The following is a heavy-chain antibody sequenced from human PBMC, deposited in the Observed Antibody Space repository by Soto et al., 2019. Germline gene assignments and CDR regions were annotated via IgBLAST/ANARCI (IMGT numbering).Heavy chain of an antibody. V-gene: IGHV1-18*01. J-gene: IGHJ6*02. CDR2: ISAYNGNT. CDR1: GYTFTSYG. Sequence: ASLKVYCKGSGYTFTSYGISWVRQAPGQGLEWMGWISAYNGNTNYAQKLQGRVTMTTDTSTSTAYMELRSLRSDDTAVYYCARGPRGYSYGFPYYYGMDVWGQGTTVTVSS. CDR3: ARGPRGYSYGFPYYYGMDV. D-gene: IGHD5-18*01.